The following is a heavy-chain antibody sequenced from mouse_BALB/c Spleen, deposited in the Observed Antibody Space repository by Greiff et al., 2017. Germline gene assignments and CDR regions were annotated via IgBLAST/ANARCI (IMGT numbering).Heavy chain of an antibody. CDR3: ASKGNYGAWFAY. V-gene: IGHV1-9*01. CDR1: GYTFSSYW. J-gene: IGHJ3*01. CDR2: ILPGSGST. Sequence: VQLQQSGAELMKPGASVKISCKATGYTFSSYWIEWVKQRPGHGLEWIGEILPGSGSTNYNEKFKGKATFTADTSSNTAYMQLSSLTSEDSAVYYCASKGNYGAWFAYWGQGTLVTVSA. D-gene: IGHD2-1*01.